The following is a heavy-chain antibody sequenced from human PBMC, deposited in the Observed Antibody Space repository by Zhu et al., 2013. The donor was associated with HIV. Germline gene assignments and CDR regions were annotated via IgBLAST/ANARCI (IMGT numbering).Heavy chain of an antibody. D-gene: IGHD2-21*02. CDR1: VYTFTNYG. Sequence: EVEEGWGRHGXGLLLRLLVYTFTNYGSQLGADRPLDKALSGWDGVSAYNGDTEYAQKLQGRVTMTTDTSTSTANMELRSLRSEDTAVYYCARDQVAYCGGDCSRGAFDIWGQGTMVTVSS. CDR3: ARDQVAYCGGDCSRGAFDI. V-gene: IGHV1-18*01. CDR2: VSAYNGDT. J-gene: IGHJ3*02.